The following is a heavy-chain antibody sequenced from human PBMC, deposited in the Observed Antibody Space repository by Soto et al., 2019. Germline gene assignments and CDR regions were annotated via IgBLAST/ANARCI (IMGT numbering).Heavy chain of an antibody. J-gene: IGHJ1*01. CDR2: IKEDGTAK. CDR3: ARGQH. V-gene: IGHV3-7*05. Sequence: EVQMVESGGGLVQPGGSLRLSCAASGFTFSMQWMSWVRQAPGKGLEWVANIKEDGTAKCYVDSVKGRFTISRDNAKSSLYLQMNSLRAEDTAVYYCARGQHWGQGTLVTVSS. CDR1: GFTFSMQW.